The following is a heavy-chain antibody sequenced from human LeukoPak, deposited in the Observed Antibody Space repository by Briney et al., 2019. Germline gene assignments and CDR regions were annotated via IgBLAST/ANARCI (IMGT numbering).Heavy chain of an antibody. J-gene: IGHJ3*02. Sequence: GRSLRLSCAASGFTFSSYAMSWVRQAPGKGPEWVSAISGSGGSTYYADSVKGRFTISRDNSKNTLYLQMNSLRAEDTAVYYCAKTTSMVRGWSTTFDAFDIWGQGTMVTVSS. D-gene: IGHD3-10*01. CDR2: ISGSGGST. CDR3: AKTTSMVRGWSTTFDAFDI. V-gene: IGHV3-23*01. CDR1: GFTFSSYA.